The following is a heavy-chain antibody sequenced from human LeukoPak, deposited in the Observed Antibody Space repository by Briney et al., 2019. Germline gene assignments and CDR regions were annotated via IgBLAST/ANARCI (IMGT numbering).Heavy chain of an antibody. J-gene: IGHJ4*02. CDR1: GGSISSSSYY. D-gene: IGHD5-12*01. Sequence: SETLSLTCTVSGGSISSSSYYWGWIRQPPGKGLEWIGSIYYSGSTYYNPSLKSRVTISVDTSKNQFSLKLSSVTAADTAVYYCARDLLVATIPHYWGQGTLVTVSS. CDR3: ARDLLVATIPHY. V-gene: IGHV4-39*07. CDR2: IYYSGST.